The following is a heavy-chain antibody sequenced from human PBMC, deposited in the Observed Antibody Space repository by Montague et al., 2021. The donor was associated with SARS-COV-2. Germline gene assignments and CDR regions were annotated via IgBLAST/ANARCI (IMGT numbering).Heavy chain of an antibody. D-gene: IGHD2-21*01. Sequence: SETLSLTCAVYGGSFSGYYWSWIRQPPGKGLEWIGEINHSGRTNYNPSXXSRVPISVDTSKNQFSLKLSSVTAADTAVYYCARGSSILWWWPFDYWGQGTLVTVSS. CDR3: ARGSSILWWWPFDY. CDR1: GGSFSGYY. V-gene: IGHV4-34*01. J-gene: IGHJ4*02. CDR2: INHSGRT.